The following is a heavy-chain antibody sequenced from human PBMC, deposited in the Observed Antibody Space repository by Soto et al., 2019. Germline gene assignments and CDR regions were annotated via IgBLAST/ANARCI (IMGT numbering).Heavy chain of an antibody. J-gene: IGHJ4*02. V-gene: IGHV1-8*01. CDR3: ARGGSRITIFGVVIIPLDY. CDR2: MNPNSGNT. D-gene: IGHD3-3*01. Sequence: QVQLVQSGAEAKKPGASVKVSCKASGYTFTSYDINWVRQATGQGLEWMGWMNPNSGNTGYAQKFKGRVTMTRNTSISTAYMELSSLRSEDTAVYYCARGGSRITIFGVVIIPLDYWGQGTLVTVSS. CDR1: GYTFTSYD.